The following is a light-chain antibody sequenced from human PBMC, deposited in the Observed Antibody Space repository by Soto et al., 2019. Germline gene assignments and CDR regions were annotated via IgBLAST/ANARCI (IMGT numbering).Light chain of an antibody. CDR2: HSS. J-gene: IGKJ1*01. CDR3: QQYNTWHRT. Sequence: IVVPRWPGALSLSRGDRASRSWKGSQSITTHLAWYQQRPGQAPRLLIYHSSTRATGVPTRFSGSGSGTDFTPTINSLQSEDIAVYYCQQYNTWHRTFGQGTKV. CDR1: QSITTH. V-gene: IGKV3-15*01.